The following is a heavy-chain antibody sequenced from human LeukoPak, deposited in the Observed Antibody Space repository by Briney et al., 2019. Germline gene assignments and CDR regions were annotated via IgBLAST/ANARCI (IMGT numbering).Heavy chain of an antibody. J-gene: IGHJ4*02. CDR3: AKGHGSGNYRCDF. CDR2: ITGTGGNQ. D-gene: IGHD3-10*01. V-gene: IGHV3-23*01. Sequence: GGSLRLSCEGSGFTFDSYAMSWVRQSPGKGREWVSAITGTGGNQYHADSVKDRFTISRDNSKNTVYLQMNSLRAEDTAIYYCAKGHGSGNYRCDFWGQGTLVTVSS. CDR1: GFTFDSYA.